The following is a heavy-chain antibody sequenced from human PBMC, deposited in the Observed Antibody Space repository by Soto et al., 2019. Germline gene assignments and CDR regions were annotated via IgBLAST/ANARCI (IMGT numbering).Heavy chain of an antibody. Sequence: EVQLVESGGGLVQPGGSLRLSCAASGFTFSSYWMHWVRQAPGKGLVWVSRINSDGSSTSYADSVKGRFTISRHNAKNTLYLQMNSLRAEATAVYYCVRTRLVVGAATREAYWGQGALVSVSS. CDR2: INSDGSST. V-gene: IGHV3-74*01. CDR1: GFTFSSYW. J-gene: IGHJ4*02. CDR3: VRTRLVVGAATREAY. D-gene: IGHD2-15*01.